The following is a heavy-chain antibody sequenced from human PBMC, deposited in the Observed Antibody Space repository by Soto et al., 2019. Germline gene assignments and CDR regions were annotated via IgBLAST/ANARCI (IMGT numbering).Heavy chain of an antibody. CDR3: RKERKPAVIDS. CDR1: GFIFSDYA. Sequence: EVQLLESGGGLVQPGGSLRLSCAASGFIFSDYAMSWVRQAPGKGLEWVSAINGRGGKTYYADSVKGRFTISRDNSKNTLNLQMNSLTAEDTAIYYCRKERKPAVIDSWGQGTLVTVPS. V-gene: IGHV3-23*01. J-gene: IGHJ5*01. CDR2: INGRGGKT.